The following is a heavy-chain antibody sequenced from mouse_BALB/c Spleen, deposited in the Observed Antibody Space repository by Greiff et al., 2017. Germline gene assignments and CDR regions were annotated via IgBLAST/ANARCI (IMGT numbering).Heavy chain of an antibody. CDR3: ARSDYGSSYVDY. CDR2: IDPFNGGT. V-gene: IGHV1S135*01. J-gene: IGHJ2*01. CDR1: GYSFTSYY. D-gene: IGHD1-1*01. Sequence: VQLQQSGPELMKPGASVKISCKASGYSFTSYYMHWVKQSHGKSLEWIGYIDPFNGGTSYNQKFKGKATLTVDKSSSTAYMHLSSLTSEDSAVYYCARSDYGSSYVDYWGQGTTLTVSS.